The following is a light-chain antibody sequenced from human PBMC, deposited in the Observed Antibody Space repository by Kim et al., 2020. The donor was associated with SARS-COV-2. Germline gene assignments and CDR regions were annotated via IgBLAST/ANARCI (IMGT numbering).Light chain of an antibody. J-gene: IGKJ4*01. Sequence: DIQMTQSPSTLSASVGDRVTITCRASQIISTWLAWYQQKPEKAPNLLIYKASSLESGVPSRFSGNGSGTEFTLTISSLQPGDFATYYCQQYTNYPLTFGGGTKVDIK. CDR3: QQYTNYPLT. CDR2: KAS. CDR1: QIISTW. V-gene: IGKV1-5*03.